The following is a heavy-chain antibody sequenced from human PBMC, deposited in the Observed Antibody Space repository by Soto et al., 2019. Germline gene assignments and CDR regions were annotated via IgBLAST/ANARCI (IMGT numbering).Heavy chain of an antibody. CDR1: GFDFSSYW. CDR2: INADGSGT. Sequence: EVQLVESGGGLVQPGGSLRLSCVDSGFDFSSYWMHWVRQVPGKGLLRVARINADGSGTAYADSVRGRFTISRDNAKSTLYLQVDSLRGADTAVYYCASAKAVVVAALGIWGQGTMVTVSS. CDR3: ASAKAVVVAALGI. D-gene: IGHD2-15*01. J-gene: IGHJ3*02. V-gene: IGHV3-74*01.